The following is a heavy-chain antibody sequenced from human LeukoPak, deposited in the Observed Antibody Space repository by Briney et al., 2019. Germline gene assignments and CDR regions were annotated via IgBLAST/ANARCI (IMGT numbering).Heavy chain of an antibody. CDR2: IDYSGST. CDR3: ARDFTRGIIRFFDY. Sequence: SETLSLTCAVYGGSFSSYYWSWIRQPPGKGLEWIGYIDYSGSTNYNPSLKSRVTISADTSKNQFSLRLSSVTAADTAVYYCARDFTRGIIRFFDYWGQGTLVTVSS. V-gene: IGHV4-59*01. D-gene: IGHD3-10*01. CDR1: GGSFSSYY. J-gene: IGHJ4*02.